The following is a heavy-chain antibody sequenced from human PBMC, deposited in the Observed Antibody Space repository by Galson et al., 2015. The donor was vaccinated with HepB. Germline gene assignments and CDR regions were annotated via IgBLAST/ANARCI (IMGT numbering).Heavy chain of an antibody. V-gene: IGHV1-69*13. Sequence: SVKVSCKASGGTFSSYAISWVRQAPGQGLEWMGGIIPIFGTANYAQKFQGRVTITADESTSTAYMELSSLRSEDTAVYYCARVEVPAAQFDYWGQGTLVTVSS. J-gene: IGHJ4*02. CDR1: GGTFSSYA. CDR2: IIPIFGTA. CDR3: ARVEVPAAQFDY. D-gene: IGHD2-2*01.